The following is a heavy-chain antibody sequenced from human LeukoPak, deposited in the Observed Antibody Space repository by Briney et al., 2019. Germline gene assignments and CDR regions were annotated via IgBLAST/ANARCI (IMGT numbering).Heavy chain of an antibody. CDR2: MKEDGSDI. CDR3: ARGGARYLDS. J-gene: IGHJ4*02. Sequence: GGSLRLSCAASGFYFTSYTMSWVRQAPGKGLEWVAKMKEDGSDIYYVDSVKGRFTICRDNAKNSLCLQMSSLRSEDTAVYYCARGGARYLDSGGQGILVTVSS. D-gene: IGHD3-9*01. CDR1: GFYFTSYT. V-gene: IGHV3-7*01.